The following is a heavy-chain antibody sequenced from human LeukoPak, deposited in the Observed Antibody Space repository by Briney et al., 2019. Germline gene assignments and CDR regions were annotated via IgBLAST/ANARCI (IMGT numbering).Heavy chain of an antibody. J-gene: IGHJ3*02. V-gene: IGHV3-23*01. CDR2: ITATGDTA. CDR3: ARDSSSWAAEADAFDI. CDR1: GFTFTKCA. Sequence: GGSLRLSCVASGFTFTKCAMSWIRQAPGKGLEWVAIITATGDTAYYADSVKGRFTISRDNSKNTLYLQMNSLRAEDTAVYYCARDSSSWAAEADAFDIWGQGTMVTVSS. D-gene: IGHD6-13*01.